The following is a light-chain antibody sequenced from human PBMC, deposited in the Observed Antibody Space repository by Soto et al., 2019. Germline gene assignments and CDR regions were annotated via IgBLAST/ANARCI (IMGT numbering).Light chain of an antibody. V-gene: IGLV1-40*01. CDR2: GNS. Sequence: HSVLTQPPSVSGAPGQRVTISCTGSSSNIGAGYDVHWYQQLPGTAPKLLIYGNSNRPSGVPDRFSGSKSGTSASLAITGLQAEDEADYYCQSYDSSLSGYGFGTGT. J-gene: IGLJ1*01. CDR3: QSYDSSLSGYG. CDR1: SSNIGAGYD.